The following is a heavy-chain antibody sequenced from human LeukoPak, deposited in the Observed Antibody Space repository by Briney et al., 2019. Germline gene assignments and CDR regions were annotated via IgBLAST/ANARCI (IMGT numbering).Heavy chain of an antibody. CDR2: IDSDGRST. CDR3: ARDGMRGDACDI. D-gene: IGHD1-26*01. Sequence: GGSLRLSCAASGFTFSSYSMNWVRQAPGKGLVWVSRIDSDGRSTNYADSVKGRFTISRDNAQNTVYLQMNSLSAEDTAVYYCARDGMRGDACDIWGQGTMVTVSS. V-gene: IGHV3-74*01. CDR1: GFTFSSYS. J-gene: IGHJ3*02.